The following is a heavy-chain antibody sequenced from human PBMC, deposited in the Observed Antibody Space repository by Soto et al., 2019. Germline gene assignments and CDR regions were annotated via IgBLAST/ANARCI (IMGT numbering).Heavy chain of an antibody. CDR1: GFTFTSSA. Sequence: ASVKVSCKASGFTFTSSAMQWVRQARGQRLEWIGWIVVGSGNTNYAQKFQERVTITRDMSTSTAYMELSSLRSEDTAVYYCAASDIWVKLATPKSTAYRAQRTLVTVSS. V-gene: IGHV1-58*02. CDR2: IVVGSGNT. J-gene: IGHJ1*01. D-gene: IGHD3-16*01. CDR3: AASDIWVKLATPKSTAY.